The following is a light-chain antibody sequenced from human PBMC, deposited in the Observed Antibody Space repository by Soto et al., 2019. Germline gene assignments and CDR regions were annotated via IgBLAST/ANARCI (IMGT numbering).Light chain of an antibody. J-gene: IGKJ4*01. Sequence: DIQMTQSPSSLSASVGDRVTIPCRASQRITNSLNWYQQKPGRAPNLLIYAASTLQAGVPSRFSGSGSGTDFTLTISSLQPEDVAAYYCQKYNSAPLTFGGGTKVEIK. CDR3: QKYNSAPLT. V-gene: IGKV1-27*01. CDR2: AAS. CDR1: QRITNS.